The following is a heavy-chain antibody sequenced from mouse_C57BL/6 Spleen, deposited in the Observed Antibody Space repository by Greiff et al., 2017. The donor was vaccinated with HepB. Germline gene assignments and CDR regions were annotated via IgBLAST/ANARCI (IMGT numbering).Heavy chain of an antibody. J-gene: IGHJ2*01. CDR3: TRDYDYFDY. CDR2: IDPETGGT. V-gene: IGHV1-15*01. CDR1: GYTFTDYE. Sequence: QVHVKQSGAELVRPGASVTLSCKASGYTFTDYEMHWVKQTPVHGLEWIGAIDPETGGTAYNQKFKGKAILTADKSSSTAYMELRSLTSEDSAVYYCTRDYDYFDYWGQGTTLTVSS. D-gene: IGHD2-4*01.